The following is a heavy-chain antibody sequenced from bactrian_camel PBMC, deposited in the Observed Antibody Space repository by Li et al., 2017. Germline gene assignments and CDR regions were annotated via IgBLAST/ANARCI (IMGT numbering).Heavy chain of an antibody. CDR2: ISSKGSIT. V-gene: IGHV3-2*01. CDR3: AARSQSYCVDSPDAYND. CDR1: GDTYTSNY. J-gene: IGHJ4*01. D-gene: IGHD2*01. Sequence: HVQLVESGGGSVQAGGSLRLSCVFSGDTYTSNYMSWFRQAPGEEREGVARISSKGSITRYADSVKGRFTISLDNAQNSLLLLMNSLKPEDTAMYYCAARSQSYCVDSPDAYNDWGQGTQVTVS.